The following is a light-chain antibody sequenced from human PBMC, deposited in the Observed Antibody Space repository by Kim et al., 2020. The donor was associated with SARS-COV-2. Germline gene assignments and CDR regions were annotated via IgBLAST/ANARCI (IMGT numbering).Light chain of an antibody. Sequence: SLSPGQTANIACSGDKLGTKFVHWYQQKSGQSPALVIYQTARRPSGTPERFSGSLSGNTATLTIRGTQAMDEADYFCQAWDDTSAVFGGGTQLTVL. CDR3: QAWDDTSAV. J-gene: IGLJ3*02. CDR2: QTA. V-gene: IGLV3-1*01. CDR1: KLGTKF.